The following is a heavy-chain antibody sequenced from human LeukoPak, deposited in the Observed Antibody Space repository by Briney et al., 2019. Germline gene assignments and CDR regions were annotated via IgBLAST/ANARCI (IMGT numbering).Heavy chain of an antibody. CDR1: GFTFSTYW. CDR3: AREGQVVGRTMSDY. V-gene: IGHV3-7*01. J-gene: IGHJ4*02. CDR2: MNQDGSGK. Sequence: GGCLRLSCAASGFTFSTYWVSWVRQAPGKGLEWVANMNQDGSGKYYVDSVKGRFTISRDNAKNSLYLQMNSLRAEDTAVYYCAREGQVVGRTMSDYWGQGTLVTVSS. D-gene: IGHD1-26*01.